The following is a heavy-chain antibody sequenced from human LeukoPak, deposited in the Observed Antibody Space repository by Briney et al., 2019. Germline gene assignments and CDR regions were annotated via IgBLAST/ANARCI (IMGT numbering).Heavy chain of an antibody. V-gene: IGHV3-23*01. CDR2: ISGSGVST. J-gene: IGHJ4*02. CDR1: GFTFSSYA. Sequence: GGSLRLSCAASGFTFSSYAMSWVRQAPGKGLEWVSGISGSGVSTYYADSVKGRFTISRDNSKNTLYLQMNSLRAEDTAVYYCAKDRSYYDSCGYIYYFDYWGQGTLVTVSS. CDR3: AKDRSYYDSCGYIYYFDY. D-gene: IGHD3-22*01.